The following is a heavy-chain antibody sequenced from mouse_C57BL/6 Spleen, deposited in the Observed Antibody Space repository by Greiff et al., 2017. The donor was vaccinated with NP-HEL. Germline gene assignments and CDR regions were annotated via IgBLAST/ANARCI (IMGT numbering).Heavy chain of an antibody. V-gene: IGHV1-84*01. CDR3: ARSRVLRSSSWFAY. CDR2: IYPGSGNT. Sequence: QVQLKQPGAELVRPGSSVKLSCKASGYTFTDYYINWVKQRPGQGLEWIGWIYPGSGNTKYNEKFKGKATLTVDTSSSTAYMQLSSLTSEDSAVYFCARSRVLRSSSWFAYWGQGTLVTVSA. D-gene: IGHD1-1*01. J-gene: IGHJ3*01. CDR1: GYTFTDYY.